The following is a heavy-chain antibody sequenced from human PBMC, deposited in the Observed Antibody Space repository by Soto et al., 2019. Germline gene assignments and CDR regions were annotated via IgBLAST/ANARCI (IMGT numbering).Heavy chain of an antibody. J-gene: IGHJ4*02. CDR1: GYTFTSYY. D-gene: IGHD3-22*01. Sequence: ASVKVSCKASGYTFTSYYMHWVRQAPGQGLEWMGISNPSGRSTSYAQKFQGRVTMTTDTSTSTVYMELISLRSEVTAVYHSARPLGQNGYYYDSYYFDYWRQGTLVNVSS. CDR2: SNPSGRST. V-gene: IGHV1-46*01. CDR3: ARPLGQNGYYYDSYYFDY.